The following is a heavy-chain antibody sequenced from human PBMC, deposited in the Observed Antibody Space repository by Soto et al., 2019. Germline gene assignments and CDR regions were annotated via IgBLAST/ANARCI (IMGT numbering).Heavy chain of an antibody. CDR1: GFTFSGHW. CDR2: IKQDGSEK. Sequence: VRSMRVSCAASGFTFSGHWMSWVRQAKGKGLEWVANIKQDGSEKYYVDSVKGRFTISRDNAKNSLYLQMNSLRAEDTAVYYCASYYDILTGYYFFLYWGQGTLVTVSS. V-gene: IGHV3-7*01. D-gene: IGHD3-9*01. CDR3: ASYYDILTGYYFFLY. J-gene: IGHJ4*02.